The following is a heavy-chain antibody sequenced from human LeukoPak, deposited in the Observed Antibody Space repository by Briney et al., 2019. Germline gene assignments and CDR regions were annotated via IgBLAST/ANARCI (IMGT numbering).Heavy chain of an antibody. D-gene: IGHD6-13*01. CDR1: GFTFSGSA. V-gene: IGHV3-73*01. CDR3: TRSSPIAAFDY. J-gene: IGHJ4*02. CDR2: IRSKANSYAT. Sequence: GGSLRLSCAASGFTFSGSAMHWVRQAPGKGLGWIGRIRSKANSYATAYAASVKGRFTISRDDSKNTAYLQMNSLKTEDTAVYYCTRSSPIAAFDYWGQGTLVTVSS.